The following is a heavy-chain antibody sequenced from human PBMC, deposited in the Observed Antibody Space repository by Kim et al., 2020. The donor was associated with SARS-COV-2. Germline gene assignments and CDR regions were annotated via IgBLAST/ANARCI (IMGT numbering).Heavy chain of an antibody. Sequence: GGSLRLSCAASGFTFSSYAMSWVRQAPGKGLEWVSAISGSGGSTYYADSVKGRFTISRDNSKNTLYLQMNSLRAEDTAVYYCAKDWRDSGSYGDAFDIWGQGTMVTVSS. CDR3: AKDWRDSGSYGDAFDI. CDR2: ISGSGGST. D-gene: IGHD1-26*01. V-gene: IGHV3-23*01. J-gene: IGHJ3*02. CDR1: GFTFSSYA.